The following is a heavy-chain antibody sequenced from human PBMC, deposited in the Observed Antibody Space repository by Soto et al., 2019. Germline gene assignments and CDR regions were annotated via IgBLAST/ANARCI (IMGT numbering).Heavy chain of an antibody. V-gene: IGHV3-48*02. CDR3: AREVRGGDSNPAY. J-gene: IGHJ4*02. D-gene: IGHD2-21*02. Sequence: EVQLVESGGGLVQPGGSLRLSCAASGFTFSTYSMNWVRQAPGKGLEWVAYISTRSSNIYYADSVKGRFTTSRDNVKNTLFLQMDGLRDADTAGYYSAREVRGGDSNPAYWGQGTLVIVTT. CDR2: ISTRSSNI. CDR1: GFTFSTYS.